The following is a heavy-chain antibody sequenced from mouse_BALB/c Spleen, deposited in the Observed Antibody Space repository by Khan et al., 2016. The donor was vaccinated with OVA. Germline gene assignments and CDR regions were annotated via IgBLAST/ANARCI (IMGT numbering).Heavy chain of an antibody. J-gene: IGHJ3*01. CDR3: TIGGYSSFAY. Sequence: EGQGEEDGTVLARPGASVKMSCKASGYIFTSYLIHWVKQRPGQGLEWIGDIYPGNSDTTYNQNFKDKAELTAGTSASTAYMELSSLTNEDTGFSYCTIGGYSSFAYWGQGTLVTVSA. V-gene: IGHV1-5*01. CDR2: IYPGNSDT. D-gene: IGHD2-12*01. CDR1: GYIFTSYL.